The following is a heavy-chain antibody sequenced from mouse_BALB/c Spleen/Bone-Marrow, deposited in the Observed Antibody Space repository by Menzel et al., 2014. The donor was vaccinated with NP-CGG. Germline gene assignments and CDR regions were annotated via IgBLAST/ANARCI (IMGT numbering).Heavy chain of an antibody. J-gene: IGHJ4*01. Sequence: VKLQESGAELVKPGASVKLSCKTSGYTFTNYRIQWVKQRPGQGLGWIGEIFPGTGTTYYNEKFKGKATLTIDTSSSTAYMQLSSLTSEDSAVYFCARHYYGSSDAMDYWGQGTSVTVSS. V-gene: IGHV1S132*01. CDR1: GYTFTNYR. CDR2: IFPGTGTT. CDR3: ARHYYGSSDAMDY. D-gene: IGHD1-1*01.